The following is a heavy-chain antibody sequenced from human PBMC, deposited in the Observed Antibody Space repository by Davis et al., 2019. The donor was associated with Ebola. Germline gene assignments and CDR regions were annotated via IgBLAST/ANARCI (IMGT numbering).Heavy chain of an antibody. V-gene: IGHV3-48*03. Sequence: PGGSLRLSCAASGFPFSNYAMHWVRQAPGKGLEWVSYISSSGSAIYYADSVRGRFTISRDNAKNSLYLQMNSLRAEDTALYYCAKGLYSGSIYDYGMDVWGQGTTVTVSS. D-gene: IGHD1-26*01. CDR3: AKGLYSGSIYDYGMDV. J-gene: IGHJ6*02. CDR2: ISSSGSAI. CDR1: GFPFSNYA.